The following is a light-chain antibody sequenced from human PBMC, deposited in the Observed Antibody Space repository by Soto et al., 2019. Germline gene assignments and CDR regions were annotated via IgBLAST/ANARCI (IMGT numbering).Light chain of an antibody. CDR1: SGHSSYD. CDR3: QTWGTGIRV. CDR2: LNSDGSH. Sequence: QLVLTQSPSASASLGASVKLTCTLSSGHSSYDIAWHQQQPEKGPRYLMKLNSDGSHSKGDGIPDRFSCSSSGAERYLTICSLQSEDEADYYCQTWGTGIRVFGGGTKLTVL. J-gene: IGLJ2*01. V-gene: IGLV4-69*01.